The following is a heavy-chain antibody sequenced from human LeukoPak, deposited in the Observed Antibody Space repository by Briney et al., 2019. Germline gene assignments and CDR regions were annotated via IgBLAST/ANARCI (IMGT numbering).Heavy chain of an antibody. D-gene: IGHD4-23*01. V-gene: IGHV3-23*01. CDR2: ISGSGRSI. CDR1: GFTFSSYA. J-gene: IGHJ1*01. CDR3: AKTTAVATPPLYFQN. Sequence: GGSLRLSCAASGFTFSSYAMSWVRQAPGKGLEWVSSISGSGRSIYYADSVKGRFTISRDSPKNTLYLQMNSLRAEDTAVYYCAKTTAVATPPLYFQNWGQGTLVTVSS.